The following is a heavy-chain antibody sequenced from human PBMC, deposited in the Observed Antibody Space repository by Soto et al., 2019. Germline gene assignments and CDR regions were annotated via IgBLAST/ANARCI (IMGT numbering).Heavy chain of an antibody. Sequence: TGGSLRLSCAASGFTFSSYAMSWVRQAPGKGLEWVSAISGSGGSTYYADSVKGRFTISRDNSKNTLYLQMNSLRAEDTAVYYCAKSGADYGDDSDPKDYFDYWGQGTRVTVSS. J-gene: IGHJ4*02. CDR1: GFTFSSYA. CDR3: AKSGADYGDDSDPKDYFDY. CDR2: ISGSGGST. V-gene: IGHV3-23*01. D-gene: IGHD4-17*01.